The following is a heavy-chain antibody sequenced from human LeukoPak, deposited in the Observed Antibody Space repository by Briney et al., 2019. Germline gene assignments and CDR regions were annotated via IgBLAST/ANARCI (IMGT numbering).Heavy chain of an antibody. D-gene: IGHD6-13*01. CDR1: AFTFSSYS. J-gene: IGHJ3*02. V-gene: IGHV3-48*01. Sequence: GGSLRLYCAGSAFTFSSYSMNWVRQAPGKGLEWVSYISSSSSTIYYADSVKGRLTISRDNAKNSLYLQMNSLRAEDTAVYYCARAYSSSWPMGLSAFDIWGQGTMVTVSS. CDR3: ARAYSSSWPMGLSAFDI. CDR2: ISSSSSTI.